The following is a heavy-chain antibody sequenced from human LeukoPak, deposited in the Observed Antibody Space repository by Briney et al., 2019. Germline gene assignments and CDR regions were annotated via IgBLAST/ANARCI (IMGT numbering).Heavy chain of an antibody. CDR1: GYTFTGYG. D-gene: IGHD6-19*01. CDR3: ARAGYSSGWYLSDY. J-gene: IGHJ4*02. V-gene: IGHV1-18*01. Sequence: GASVKVSCKASGYTFTGYGISWVRQAPGQGLEWMGWISAYNGNTNYAQKLQGRVTMTTDTSTSTAYMELRSLRSDDTAVYYCARAGYSSGWYLSDYWGQGTLVTVSS. CDR2: ISAYNGNT.